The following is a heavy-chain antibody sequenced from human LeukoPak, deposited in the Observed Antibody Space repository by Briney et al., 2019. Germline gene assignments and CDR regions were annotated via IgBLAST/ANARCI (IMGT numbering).Heavy chain of an antibody. D-gene: IGHD3-16*02. CDR3: ARGSGVWGSYRYTVDY. Sequence: GGSLRLSCAASGFTFSSYAMHWVRQAPGKGLEWVAVISYDGSNKYYADSVKGRFTISRDNSKNTLYLQMNSLGAEDTAVYYCARGSGVWGSYRYTVDYWGQGTLVTVSS. V-gene: IGHV3-30-3*01. CDR2: ISYDGSNK. J-gene: IGHJ4*02. CDR1: GFTFSSYA.